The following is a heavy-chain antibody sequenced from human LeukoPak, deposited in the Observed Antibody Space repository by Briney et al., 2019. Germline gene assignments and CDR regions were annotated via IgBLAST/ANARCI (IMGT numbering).Heavy chain of an antibody. V-gene: IGHV3-7*01. CDR2: IKRDGTER. D-gene: IGHD3-10*02. CDR1: GFTFSSYW. CDR3: ARYVNYFDP. Sequence: GGSLRLSCAASGFTFSSYWMTWVRQAPGKGLEWVATIKRDGTERYNVDSVRGRFTISRDNAKNSLFLQVNSLRAEDTALYYCARYVNYFDPWGQGTLITVSS. J-gene: IGHJ4*02.